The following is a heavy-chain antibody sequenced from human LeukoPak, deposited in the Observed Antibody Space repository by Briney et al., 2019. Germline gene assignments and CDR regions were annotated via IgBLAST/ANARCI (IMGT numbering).Heavy chain of an antibody. D-gene: IGHD6-19*01. CDR1: GYTLTELS. J-gene: IGHJ3*02. CDR2: FDPEDGET. V-gene: IGHV1-24*01. Sequence: ASVKVSCKVSGYTLTELSMHWVRQAPGKGLEWMGGFDPEDGETIYAQKFQGRVTMTEDTSTDTAYMELSSLRPEDTAVYYCATSSQWLVLDAFDIWGQGTMVTVSS. CDR3: ATSSQWLVLDAFDI.